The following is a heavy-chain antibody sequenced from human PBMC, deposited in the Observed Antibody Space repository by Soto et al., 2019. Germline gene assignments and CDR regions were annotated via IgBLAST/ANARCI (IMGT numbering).Heavy chain of an antibody. CDR3: ARGLYCSSGSCYFDY. CDR1: GGSISSGGYY. Sequence: PSETLSLTCTVSGGSISSGGYYWSWIRQHPGKGLEWIGYIYYSGSTYYNPSLKSRVTISVDTSKNQFSLKLSSVTAADTAVYYCARGLYCSSGSCYFDYWGQGTLVTVSS. CDR2: IYYSGST. D-gene: IGHD2-15*01. J-gene: IGHJ4*02. V-gene: IGHV4-31*03.